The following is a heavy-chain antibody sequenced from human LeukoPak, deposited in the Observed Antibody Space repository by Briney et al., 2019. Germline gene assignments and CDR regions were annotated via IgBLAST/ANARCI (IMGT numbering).Heavy chain of an antibody. D-gene: IGHD3-16*01. Sequence: GGSLRLSCAASGFTFSSYWIHWVRQAPGKGLVWVSRINSDGSSTTYADSVKGRFTISRDNAKNTLYLQMNSLRAEDTAVYYCARVAGSYAAPDYWGQGTLVTVPS. V-gene: IGHV3-74*01. J-gene: IGHJ4*02. CDR2: INSDGSST. CDR3: ARVAGSYAAPDY. CDR1: GFTFSSYW.